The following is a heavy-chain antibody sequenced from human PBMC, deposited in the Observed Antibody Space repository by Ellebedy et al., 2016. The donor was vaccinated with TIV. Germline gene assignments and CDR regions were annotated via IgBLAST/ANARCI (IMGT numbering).Heavy chain of an antibody. Sequence: GGSLRLSCIASGFSFRSYWMSWVRQAPGKGLEGVANLRQEGDAEYYVDSVNGRFTVSRDNSKNTLTLQMKSLRLEDTAVYYCAKVLFAFGEFESPFDPWGQGTLVIVSS. CDR2: LRQEGDAE. V-gene: IGHV3-7*01. D-gene: IGHD3-10*01. J-gene: IGHJ5*02. CDR3: AKVLFAFGEFESPFDP. CDR1: GFSFRSYW.